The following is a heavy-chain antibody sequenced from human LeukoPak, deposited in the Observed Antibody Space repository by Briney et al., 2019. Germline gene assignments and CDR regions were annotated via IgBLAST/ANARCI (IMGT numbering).Heavy chain of an antibody. D-gene: IGHD5-12*01. CDR2: INWNGGST. CDR1: GFTFDDYG. Sequence: GGSLRLSCAASGFTFDDYGMSWVRQAPEKGLEWVSGINWNGGSTGYADSVKGRFTISRDNAKNSLHLQMNSLRVEDTALYYCARGYNYYMDVWGKGTTVTVSS. V-gene: IGHV3-20*04. J-gene: IGHJ6*03. CDR3: ARGYNYYMDV.